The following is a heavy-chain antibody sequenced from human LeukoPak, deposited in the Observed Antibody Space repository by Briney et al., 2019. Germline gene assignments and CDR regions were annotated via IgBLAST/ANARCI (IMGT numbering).Heavy chain of an antibody. J-gene: IGHJ6*03. CDR3: ARTNVLRFLEWPESPGHYYYYYMDV. Sequence: GGSLRLSCAASGFTFDDYGMSWVRQAPGKGLEWVSGINWNGGSTGYADSVKGRFTISRDNAKNSLYLQMNSLRAEDTALYYCARTNVLRFLEWPESPGHYYYYYMDVWGKGTTVTVSS. D-gene: IGHD3-3*01. CDR2: INWNGGST. V-gene: IGHV3-20*04. CDR1: GFTFDDYG.